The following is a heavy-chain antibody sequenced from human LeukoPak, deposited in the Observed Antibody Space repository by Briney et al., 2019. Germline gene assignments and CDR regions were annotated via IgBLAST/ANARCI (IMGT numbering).Heavy chain of an antibody. CDR1: GGSISSSNW. Sequence: ASETLSLTCAVSGGSISSSNWWSWVRQPPGKGLEWIGEIYHSGSTNYNPSLKSRVTISVDKSKNQFSLKLSSVTAADTAVYYCARGNDYDILTGQHDAFDIWGQGTMVTVSS. CDR2: IYHSGST. J-gene: IGHJ3*02. CDR3: ARGNDYDILTGQHDAFDI. V-gene: IGHV4-4*02. D-gene: IGHD3-9*01.